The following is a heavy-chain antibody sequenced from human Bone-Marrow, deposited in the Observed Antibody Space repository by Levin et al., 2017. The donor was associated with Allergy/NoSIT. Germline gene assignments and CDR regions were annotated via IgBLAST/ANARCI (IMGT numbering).Heavy chain of an antibody. CDR3: AKVVTVTTFAIYYYYYGMDV. J-gene: IGHJ6*02. V-gene: IGHV3-30*18. CDR2: ISYDGSNK. Sequence: GGSLRLSCAASGFTFSSYGMHWVRQAPGKGLEWVAVISYDGSNKYYADSVKGRFTISRDNSKNTLYLQMNSLRAEDTAVYYCAKVVTVTTFAIYYYYYGMDVWGQGTTVTVSS. CDR1: GFTFSSYG. D-gene: IGHD4-17*01.